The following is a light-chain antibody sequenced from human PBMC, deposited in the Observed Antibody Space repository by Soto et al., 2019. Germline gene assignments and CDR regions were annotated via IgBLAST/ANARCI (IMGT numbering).Light chain of an antibody. CDR1: TSDVGTYNL. CDR2: EVS. CDR3: CSYAGSSTYVV. V-gene: IGLV2-23*02. Sequence: QSALTQPASVSGSPGQSITISCTGTTSDVGTYNLVSWYQQHPGKAPKLMIYEVSKRPSGVSNCFSGSKSGNTASLTISGLQAEDEADYYCCSYAGSSTYVVFGGGTKVTVL. J-gene: IGLJ2*01.